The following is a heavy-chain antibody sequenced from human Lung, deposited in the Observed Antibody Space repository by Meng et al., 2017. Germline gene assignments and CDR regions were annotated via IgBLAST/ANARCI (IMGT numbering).Heavy chain of an antibody. CDR2: INHSGST. V-gene: IGHV4-34*01. CDR3: ARGPTTMAHDFDY. D-gene: IGHD4-11*01. J-gene: IGHJ4*02. CDR1: GGSFSDYY. Sequence: QVQLKQWGARLLKPSETLSLTRVVSGGSFSDYYWRWIRQPPGKGLEWIGEINHSGSTHYNPSLESRATISVDTSQNNLSLKLSSVTAADSAVYYCARGPTTMAHDFDYWGQGTLVTVSS.